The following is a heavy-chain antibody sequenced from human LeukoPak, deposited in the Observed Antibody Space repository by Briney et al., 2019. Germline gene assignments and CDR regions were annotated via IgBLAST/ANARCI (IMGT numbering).Heavy chain of an antibody. CDR3: ARLSGNWKPVY. CDR2: IISSISDI. Sequence: GGALRLSCAASGVTFSTYNMSWVRQAPGKGREWVSSIISSISDIYYADSVKGRFTISRDNAKNSLYLQMNSLRAEDPDVYYCARLSGNWKPVYWGKGTLVTVS. J-gene: IGHJ4*02. D-gene: IGHD1-20*01. V-gene: IGHV3-21*01. CDR1: GVTFSTYN.